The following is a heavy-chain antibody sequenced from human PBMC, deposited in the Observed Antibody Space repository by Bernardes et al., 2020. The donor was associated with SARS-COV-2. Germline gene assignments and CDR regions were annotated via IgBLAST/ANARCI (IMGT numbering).Heavy chain of an antibody. J-gene: IGHJ2*01. D-gene: IGHD6-19*01. CDR3: VRRDSGWKNWYFDV. Sequence: GGSLRLSCSASGFTFNDYAMYWVRQAPGKGLEYVSGISSYGATTYYADSVKGRFSISRDNSKNTLFLQMSSLRNEDTAVYYCVRRDSGWKNWYFDVWGRGTLVTVSS. CDR2: ISSYGATT. V-gene: IGHV3-64D*06. CDR1: GFTFNDYA.